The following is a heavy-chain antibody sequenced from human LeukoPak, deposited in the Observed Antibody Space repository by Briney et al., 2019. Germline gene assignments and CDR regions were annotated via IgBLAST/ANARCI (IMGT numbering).Heavy chain of an antibody. CDR3: TRETKDYDFWSGLPNAFDI. CDR2: IRSKAYGGTT. Sequence: GRSLRLSCTASGFTFGDYAMSWVRQAPGKGLEWVGFIRSKAYGGTTEYAASVKGRFTISRDDSKSIAYLQMNSLKTEDTAVYYCTRETKDYDFWSGLPNAFDIWGQGTMVTVSS. D-gene: IGHD3-3*01. V-gene: IGHV3-49*04. CDR1: GFTFGDYA. J-gene: IGHJ3*02.